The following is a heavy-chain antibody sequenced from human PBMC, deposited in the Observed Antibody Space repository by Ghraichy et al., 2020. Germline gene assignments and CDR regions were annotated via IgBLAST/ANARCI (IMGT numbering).Heavy chain of an antibody. CDR1: GGTFSSYT. J-gene: IGHJ4*02. CDR2: IIPILGIA. V-gene: IGHV1-69*02. Sequence: SVKVSCKASGGTFSSYTISWVRQAPGQGLEWMGRIIPILGIANYAQKFQGRVTITADKSTSTAYMELSSLRSEDTAVYYCARDYDSSGYYDYWGQGTLVTVSS. CDR3: ARDYDSSGYYDY. D-gene: IGHD3-22*01.